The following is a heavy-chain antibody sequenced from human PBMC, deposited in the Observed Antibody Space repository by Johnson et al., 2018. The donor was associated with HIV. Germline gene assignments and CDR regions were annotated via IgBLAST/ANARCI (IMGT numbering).Heavy chain of an antibody. CDR3: ARGPVFDI. CDR2: ISYDGSNK. CDR1: GFTFSSYG. J-gene: IGHJ3*02. V-gene: IGHV3-30*03. Sequence: QVHLVESGGGVVQPGRSLRLSCAASGFTFSSYGMHWVRQAPGKGLEWVAVISYDGSNKYYADSVTGRFTISRDNAKKSVYLQMNSLRAEDTAVYYCARGPVFDIWGQGTMVTVSS.